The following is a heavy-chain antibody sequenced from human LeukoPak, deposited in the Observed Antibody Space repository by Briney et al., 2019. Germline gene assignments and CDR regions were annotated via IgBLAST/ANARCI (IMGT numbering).Heavy chain of an antibody. CDR3: VRESARIAVAGPDY. CDR1: GYTFTAYY. Sequence: GASVKVSCKVSGYTFTAYYIHWVRQAPGQGLEWMGWINPNSGRTNYAQKLQGRVTMTRDTPISTASMEPSRLRANDTAAYYCVRESARIAVAGPDYWGQGTLVTVSS. D-gene: IGHD6-19*01. V-gene: IGHV1-2*02. J-gene: IGHJ4*02. CDR2: INPNSGRT.